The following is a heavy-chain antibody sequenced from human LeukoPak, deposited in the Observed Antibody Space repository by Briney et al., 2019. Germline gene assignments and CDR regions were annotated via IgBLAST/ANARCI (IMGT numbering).Heavy chain of an antibody. Sequence: GGSLRLSCAASGFTFSTYAITWVRQGPGKGLEWVSAIRPDGDRTYYANSVRGRLTISRDNSRDTVYLQINGLRVEDTAVYYCAREQSGTRGWYTVDYWGQGTLVTVPS. V-gene: IGHV3-23*01. D-gene: IGHD6-19*01. CDR2: IRPDGDRT. J-gene: IGHJ4*02. CDR1: GFTFSTYA. CDR3: AREQSGTRGWYTVDY.